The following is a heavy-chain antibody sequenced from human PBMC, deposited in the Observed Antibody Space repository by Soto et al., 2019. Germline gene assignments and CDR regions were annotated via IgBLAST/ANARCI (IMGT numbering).Heavy chain of an antibody. J-gene: IGHJ4*02. CDR3: ARGNTMIVHY. CDR2: VYYTGNT. Sequence: SETLSLTCTVSGGSISSYYWSWIRQPPGKGLEWIGYVYYTGNTNYNPSLKSRVSMSPDTSKNQVSLKLSSVSAADPAVYYCARGNTMIVHYWGPGTQLTVSS. V-gene: IGHV4-59*12. D-gene: IGHD3-22*01. CDR1: GGSISSYY.